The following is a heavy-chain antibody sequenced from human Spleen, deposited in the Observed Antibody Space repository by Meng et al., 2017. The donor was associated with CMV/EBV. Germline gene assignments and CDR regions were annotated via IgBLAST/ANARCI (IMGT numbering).Heavy chain of an antibody. CDR1: GGSFSGYY. J-gene: IGHJ4*02. CDR3: ARLYSSSYSSIDY. D-gene: IGHD6-6*01. CDR2: INHSGST. V-gene: IGHV4-34*01. Sequence: SETLSLTCAVYGGSFSGYYWSWIRQPPGKGLEWIGEINHSGSTNYNPSLKSRVTISVDTSKNQFSLKLSSVTAADTAVYYCARLYSSSYSSIDYWGQGTLVTVSS.